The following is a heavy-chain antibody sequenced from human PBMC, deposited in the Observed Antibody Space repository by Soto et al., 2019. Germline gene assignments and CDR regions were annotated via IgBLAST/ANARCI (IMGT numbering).Heavy chain of an antibody. CDR1: GFTFSSYA. V-gene: IGHV3-23*01. J-gene: IGHJ4*02. CDR3: AIPPGDYQHLYYFDF. CDR2: ISGSGGST. Sequence: GGSLRLSCAASGFTFSSYAMSWVRQAPGKGLEWVSAISGSGGSTYYADSVKGRFTISRDNSKNTLYLQMNSLRAEDTAVYYCAIPPGDYQHLYYFDFWGPGTLVTVSS. D-gene: IGHD4-17*01.